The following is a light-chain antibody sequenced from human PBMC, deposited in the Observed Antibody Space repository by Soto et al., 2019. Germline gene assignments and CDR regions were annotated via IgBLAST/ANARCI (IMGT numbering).Light chain of an antibody. CDR2: GTS. CDR3: QQYDSTPPWT. Sequence: VVLTQSPGILYLSPGERATLSCRASQPVGRSYLAWYQQKPGQPPRLLIFGTSTRATGTPDRFSGGGSGTEFTLPISRLDPEDFAVYYCQQYDSTPPWTFGQGTRVEVK. CDR1: QPVGRSY. J-gene: IGKJ1*01. V-gene: IGKV3-20*01.